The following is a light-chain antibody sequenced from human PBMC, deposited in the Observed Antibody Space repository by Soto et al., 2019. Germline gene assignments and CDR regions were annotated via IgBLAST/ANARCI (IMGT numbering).Light chain of an antibody. Sequence: EIVLTQSPATLSLSPGESATLSCRASQSVSNYLAWYQQKPGQAPRLLIYDASNRPTGFPARFSASGSGTDFTLTISSLEPEDFAVYYCLQRVTWPQTCGQGTKLEIK. CDR2: DAS. CDR3: LQRVTWPQT. J-gene: IGKJ2*01. V-gene: IGKV3-11*01. CDR1: QSVSNY.